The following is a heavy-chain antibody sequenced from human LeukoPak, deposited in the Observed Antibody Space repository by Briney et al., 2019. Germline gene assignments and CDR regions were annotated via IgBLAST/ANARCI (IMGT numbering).Heavy chain of an antibody. Sequence: SETLSLTCTVSGDSVTSGTLYWAWLRQPPGKGLEWIATVYYTGSTYYNPSLKSRVTISIDTSKNQFSLTLRSVVAPDTALYYCARHSGSGSLSRPFDPWGQGTLVTVSS. J-gene: IGHJ5*02. CDR2: VYYTGST. CDR1: GDSVTSGTLY. D-gene: IGHD3-10*01. CDR3: ARHSGSGSLSRPFDP. V-gene: IGHV4-39*01.